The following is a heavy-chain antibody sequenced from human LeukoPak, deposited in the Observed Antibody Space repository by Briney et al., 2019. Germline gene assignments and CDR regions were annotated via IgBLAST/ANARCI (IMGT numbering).Heavy chain of an antibody. V-gene: IGHV4-39*01. CDR3: ATWRTAKTGLDY. CDR1: GASISNNNYY. Sequence: TSETLSLTCTVSGASISNNNYYWAWIRQPPGKGLECIGSIYYSGSPYYNPSLKSRVTISVETSKNQFSLRLSSVTAADTAVYYCATWRTAKTGLDYWGQGTLVTVSS. CDR2: IYYSGSP. D-gene: IGHD1-1*01. J-gene: IGHJ4*02.